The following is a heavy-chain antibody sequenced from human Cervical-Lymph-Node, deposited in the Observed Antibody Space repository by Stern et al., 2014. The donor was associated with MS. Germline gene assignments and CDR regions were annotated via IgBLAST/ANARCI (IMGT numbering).Heavy chain of an antibody. CDR3: AKDDYGDYHAFDI. CDR2: ISWNSGSI. D-gene: IGHD4-17*01. Sequence: QLVQSGGGLVQPGRSLRLSCAASGFTFDDYAMHWVRQAPGKGLEWVSGISWNSGSIGYADSVKGRFTISRDNAKNSLYLQMNSLRAEDTALYYCAKDDYGDYHAFDIWGQGTMVTVSS. V-gene: IGHV3-9*01. CDR1: GFTFDDYA. J-gene: IGHJ3*02.